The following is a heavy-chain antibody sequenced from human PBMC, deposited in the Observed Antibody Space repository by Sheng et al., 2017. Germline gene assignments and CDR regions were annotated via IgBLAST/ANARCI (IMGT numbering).Heavy chain of an antibody. D-gene: IGHD3-9*01. CDR2: ISSSGTYI. CDR1: GFTFSRYS. Sequence: EVQLVESGGGLVKPGGSLRLSCAASGFTFSRYSMNWVRQAPGKGLEWVSSISSSGTYIFYADSVKGRFTISRDNAKNSLFLQMNSLRAEDTAVYYCARAPILTGYTDYWGQGTLVTVSS. J-gene: IGHJ4*02. CDR3: ARAPILTGYTDY. V-gene: IGHV3-21*02.